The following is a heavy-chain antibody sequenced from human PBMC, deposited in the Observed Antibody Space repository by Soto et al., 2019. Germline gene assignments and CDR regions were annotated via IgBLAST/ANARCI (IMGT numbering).Heavy chain of an antibody. CDR1: GFSIISSSYY. D-gene: IGHD3-10*01. V-gene: IGHV4-39*01. Sequence: SETLSLTCTVAGFSIISSSYYWAWIRQPPGKGLEWIGSIYYSGSTYYNPSLKSRVTISVDTSKNQFSLKLSSVTAADTAVYYCARKTIWFGEQEAFDIWGQGTMVT. J-gene: IGHJ3*02. CDR3: ARKTIWFGEQEAFDI. CDR2: IYYSGST.